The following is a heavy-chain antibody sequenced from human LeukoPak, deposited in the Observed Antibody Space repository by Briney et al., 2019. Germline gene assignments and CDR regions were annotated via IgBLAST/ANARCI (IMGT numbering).Heavy chain of an antibody. D-gene: IGHD4-17*01. CDR2: ISSSGGTI. CDR3: ARDGSDYGADY. J-gene: IGHJ4*02. V-gene: IGHV3-48*03. CDR1: GFTFDSYE. Sequence: PGGSLRLSCAASGFTFDSYEMNWVRQAPGKGLEWVSYISSSGGTIYYADSVKGRFTISRDNAKNSLYLRMNSLRAEDTAVYYCARDGSDYGADYWGQGTLVTVSS.